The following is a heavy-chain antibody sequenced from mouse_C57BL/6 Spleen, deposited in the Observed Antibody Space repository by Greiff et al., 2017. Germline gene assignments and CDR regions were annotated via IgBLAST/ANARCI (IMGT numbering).Heavy chain of an antibody. CDR2: IYPGDGDT. Sequence: QVQLQQSGPELVKPGASVKISCKASGYAFSSSWMNWVKQRPGKGLEWIGRIYPGDGDTNYNGKFKGKATLTADKSSSTAYMQLSSLTSEDSAVYCCAREGIYYDYGWGYFDVWGTGTTVTVSS. CDR3: AREGIYYDYGWGYFDV. CDR1: GYAFSSSW. D-gene: IGHD2-4*01. V-gene: IGHV1-82*01. J-gene: IGHJ1*03.